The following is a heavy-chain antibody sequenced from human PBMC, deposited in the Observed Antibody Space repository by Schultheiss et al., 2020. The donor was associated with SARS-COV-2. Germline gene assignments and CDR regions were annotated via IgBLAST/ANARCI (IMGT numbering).Heavy chain of an antibody. CDR1: GVSVDSGGYY. D-gene: IGHD3-10*01. CDR2: INYRGNT. V-gene: IGHV4-61*08. Sequence: SQTLSLTCTVSGVSVDSGGYYWTWLRQPPGKGLDWIGYINYRGNTNYNPSLKSRVTTSLDTSKNQFSLRLSSVTAADTALYYCARIGMVRAVRDAFDTWGQGTMVTVSS. J-gene: IGHJ3*02. CDR3: ARIGMVRAVRDAFDT.